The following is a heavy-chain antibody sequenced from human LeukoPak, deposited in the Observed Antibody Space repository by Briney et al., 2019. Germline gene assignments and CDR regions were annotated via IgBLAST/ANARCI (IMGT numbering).Heavy chain of an antibody. CDR3: ARYCSSTSCYTRRYFQH. Sequence: GASVKVSCKASGYTFTGYYMHWVRQAPGQGLEWMGWINPNSGGTNYAQKFQGRVTMTRDTSISTAYMELSRLRSDDTAVYYCARYCSSTSCYTRRYFQHWGQGTLVTVSS. V-gene: IGHV1-2*02. J-gene: IGHJ1*01. D-gene: IGHD2-2*02. CDR2: INPNSGGT. CDR1: GYTFTGYY.